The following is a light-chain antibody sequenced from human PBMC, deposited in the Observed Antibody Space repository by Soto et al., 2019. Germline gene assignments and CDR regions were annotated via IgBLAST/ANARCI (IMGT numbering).Light chain of an antibody. J-gene: IGKJ3*01. CDR2: LGS. CDR1: QSLLHSNGYTY. CDR3: VQNLQTPFT. Sequence: ENVVTQSPLSLSVTRGEAASVSCVSSQSLLHSNGYTYLDWYLQKPGQSPHHLVYLGSNRASGVPDRFSGSGSGTDFTLTISRVEAEDVGVYYCVQNLQTPFTFGPGTKVDIK. V-gene: IGKV2-28*01.